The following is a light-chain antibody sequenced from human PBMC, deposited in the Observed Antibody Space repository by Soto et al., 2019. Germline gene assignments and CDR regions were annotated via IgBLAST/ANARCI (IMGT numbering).Light chain of an antibody. CDR1: QRVSSSY. Sequence: EIVLTQSPGTLSLSPGERATLSCRASQRVSSSYLAWYQQKPGQAPRLLSYGVSSRATGIPDRFSGSGSGPDFTLTISRLEPEDFAVYHCQKYCISPHTFGQGTKLELK. CDR2: GVS. J-gene: IGKJ2*01. CDR3: QKYCISPHT. V-gene: IGKV3-20*01.